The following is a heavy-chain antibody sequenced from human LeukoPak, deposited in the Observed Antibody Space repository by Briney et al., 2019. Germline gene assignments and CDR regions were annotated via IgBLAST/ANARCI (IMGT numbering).Heavy chain of an antibody. CDR1: GGSFSGYY. CDR2: INHSGST. CDR3: ARQIPSHHYYYYYYYMDV. Sequence: PSETLSLTCAVYGGSFSGYYWSWIRQPPGKGLEWIGEINHSGSTNYNPSLKSRVTISVDTSKNQFSLKLSSVTAADTAVYYCARQIPSHHYYYYYYYMDVWGKGTTVTVSS. D-gene: IGHD2-2*02. V-gene: IGHV4-34*01. J-gene: IGHJ6*03.